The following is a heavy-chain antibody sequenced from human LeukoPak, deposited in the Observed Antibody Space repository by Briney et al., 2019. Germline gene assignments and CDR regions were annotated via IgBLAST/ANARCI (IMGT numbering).Heavy chain of an antibody. Sequence: GGSLRLSCAAYGFTFSSYSMNWVRQAPGQGLEWVSSISSSTTNIYYADSVAGRFTTSRDNGQNSVYLQMNSLRVEDTGVYYCAKSGAPYYDFWSGYYNNWLDSWGQGILVTVSS. D-gene: IGHD3-3*01. V-gene: IGHV3-21*01. CDR2: ISSSTTNI. J-gene: IGHJ5*01. CDR3: AKSGAPYYDFWSGYYNNWLDS. CDR1: GFTFSSYS.